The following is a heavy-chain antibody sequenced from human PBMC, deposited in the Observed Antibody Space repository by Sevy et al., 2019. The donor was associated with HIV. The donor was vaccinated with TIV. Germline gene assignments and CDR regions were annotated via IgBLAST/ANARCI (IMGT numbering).Heavy chain of an antibody. V-gene: IGHV4-59*12. Sequence: SETLSLTCTVSGGSISSYYWSWIRQPPGKGLERIGYIYYSGSTNYNPSLKSRVTISVDTSKNQFSLKLSSVTAADTAVYYCARRDYSNYEGYWFDPWGQGTLVTVSS. CDR2: IYYSGST. CDR3: ARRDYSNYEGYWFDP. CDR1: GGSISSYY. D-gene: IGHD4-4*01. J-gene: IGHJ5*02.